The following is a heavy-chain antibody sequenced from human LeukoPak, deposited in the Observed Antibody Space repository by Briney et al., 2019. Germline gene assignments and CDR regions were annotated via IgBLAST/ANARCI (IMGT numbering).Heavy chain of an antibody. CDR1: GFTVITND. V-gene: IGHV3-53*01. CDR3: ARGVEPLAANTLAY. CDR2: LYSDGNT. J-gene: IGHJ4*02. D-gene: IGHD1-14*01. Sequence: GGSLRLSCAASGFTVITNDMTWVRQAPGKGLEWVSVLYSDGNTKYADSVQGRFTISRDNSKNTLYHEMNSLSPDDTAVYYCARGVEPLAANTLAYWGQGTLVTVSS.